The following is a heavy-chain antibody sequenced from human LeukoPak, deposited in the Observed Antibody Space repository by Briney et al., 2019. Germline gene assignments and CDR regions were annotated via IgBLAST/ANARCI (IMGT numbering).Heavy chain of an antibody. D-gene: IGHD2-2*02. CDR1: GGTFSSYA. Sequence: SVKVSCKASGGTFSSYAISWVRQAPGQGLEWIGRIIPILGIANYAQKFQGRVTITADKSTSTAYMELSSLRSEDTAVYYCAGYCSSTSCYTNWFDPWGQGTLVTVSS. V-gene: IGHV1-69*04. CDR3: AGYCSSTSCYTNWFDP. J-gene: IGHJ5*02. CDR2: IIPILGIA.